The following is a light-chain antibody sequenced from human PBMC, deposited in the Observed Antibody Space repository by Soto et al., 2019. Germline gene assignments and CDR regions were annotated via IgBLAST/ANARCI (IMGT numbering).Light chain of an antibody. J-gene: IGKJ4*01. CDR3: QQLRMYPST. Sequence: QLTQSPTSLSASVGGRVTITCPARPDIALFLAWYQQKPGEAPKLLIYAASTLYGGVPSRFSGSGSGTDFALTITSLQAEDFATYYCQQLRMYPSTFGGGTKVEIK. CDR1: PDIALF. CDR2: AAS. V-gene: IGKV1-9*01.